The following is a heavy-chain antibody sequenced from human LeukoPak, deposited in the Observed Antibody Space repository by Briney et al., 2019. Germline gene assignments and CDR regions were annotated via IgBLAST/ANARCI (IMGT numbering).Heavy chain of an antibody. CDR1: GLTFSSYN. V-gene: IGHV3-21*01. D-gene: IGHD1-26*01. Sequence: PGGSLRLSCAASGLTFSSYNMNWVRQAPGKGLEWVSSISGSSAYILYADSVEGRFTISRDNTKNSLYLQMHSLRAEDTAVYYCARERGREQPLNYWGQGTLVTVSS. CDR3: ARERGREQPLNY. J-gene: IGHJ4*02. CDR2: ISGSSAYI.